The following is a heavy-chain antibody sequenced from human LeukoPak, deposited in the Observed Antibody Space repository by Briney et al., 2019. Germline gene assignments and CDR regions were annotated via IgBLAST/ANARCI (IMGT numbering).Heavy chain of an antibody. CDR1: GFTFSNFA. CDR2: ISDSGNST. Sequence: GGSLRLSCAASGFTFSNFAMSWVRQAPGKGLKSVSSISDSGNSTYYADSVKGRFTISRDNSKNTLYLQMNSLTAEDTAVYYCAKRDGAYWGQGTLVTVSS. J-gene: IGHJ4*02. V-gene: IGHV3-23*01. CDR3: AKRDGAY.